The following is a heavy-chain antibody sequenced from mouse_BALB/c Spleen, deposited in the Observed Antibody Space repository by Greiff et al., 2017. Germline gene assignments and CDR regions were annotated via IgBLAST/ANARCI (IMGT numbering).Heavy chain of an antibody. CDR2: IDPENGNT. Sequence: VQLQQSGAELVRPGALVKLSCKASGFNIKDYYMHWVKLRPEQGLEWIGWIDPENGNTIYDPKFQGKASITADTSSNTAYLQLSSLTSEDTAVYYCARGQSYAIDYWGQGTSVTVSS. CDR1: GFNIKDYY. J-gene: IGHJ4*01. V-gene: IGHV14-1*02. CDR3: ARGQSYAIDY. D-gene: IGHD3-3*01.